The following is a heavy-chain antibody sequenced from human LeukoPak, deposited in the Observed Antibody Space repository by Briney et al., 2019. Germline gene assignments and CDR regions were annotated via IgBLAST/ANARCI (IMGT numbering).Heavy chain of an antibody. CDR3: SRENGAFSPFGY. Sequence: PSETLSLTCTVSGGSISSYYWSWIRQPAGKGLEWIGRIYSSGSTNYNPSLKSRVTLALDTSKNHLSLSLTSVTAADTAVYYCSRENGAFSPFGYWGQGTLVTVPS. J-gene: IGHJ4*02. CDR2: IYSSGST. V-gene: IGHV4-4*07. D-gene: IGHD2-8*01. CDR1: GGSISSYY.